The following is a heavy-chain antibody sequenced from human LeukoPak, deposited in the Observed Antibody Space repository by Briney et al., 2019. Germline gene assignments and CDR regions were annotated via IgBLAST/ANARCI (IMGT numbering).Heavy chain of an antibody. V-gene: IGHV3-23*01. CDR2: ISGSGGST. J-gene: IGHJ4*02. CDR1: GFTFSSYA. Sequence: PGGSLRLSCAASGFTFSSYATSWVRQAPGKGLEWVSAISGSGGSTYYADSVKGRFTISRDNSKNTLYLQMNSLRAEDTAVYYCASYCSGGSCPTDYWGQGTLVTVSS. CDR3: ASYCSGGSCPTDY. D-gene: IGHD2-15*01.